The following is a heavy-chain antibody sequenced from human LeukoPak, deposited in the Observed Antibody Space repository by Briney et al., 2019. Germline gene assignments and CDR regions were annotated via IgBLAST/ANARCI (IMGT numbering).Heavy chain of an antibody. CDR1: GFTFSSYW. Sequence: GGSLRLSCAASGFTFSSYWMHWVRQAPGKGLVWVSRINSDGSSTSYADSVKGRFTISRDNAKNMLYLQMNSLRAEDTAVYYCASLDYGDYIGYYYYGMDVWGQGTTVTVSS. D-gene: IGHD4-17*01. CDR2: INSDGSST. V-gene: IGHV3-74*01. CDR3: ASLDYGDYIGYYYYGMDV. J-gene: IGHJ6*02.